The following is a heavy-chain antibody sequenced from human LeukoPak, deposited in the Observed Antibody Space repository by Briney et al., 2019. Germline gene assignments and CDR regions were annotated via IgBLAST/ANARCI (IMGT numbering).Heavy chain of an antibody. D-gene: IGHD2-15*01. CDR1: GFTFSSYG. V-gene: IGHV3-23*01. CDR3: AKDPGVEYCSGGSCYYSLFSGWFDP. Sequence: QPGGSLRLSCAGSGFTFSSYGMSWVRQAPGKGLEWVSGISGSGGSTYYADSVKGRFTISRDNSKNTLYLQMNSLRAEDTAVYYCAKDPGVEYCSGGSCYYSLFSGWFDPWGQGTLVTVSS. CDR2: ISGSGGST. J-gene: IGHJ5*02.